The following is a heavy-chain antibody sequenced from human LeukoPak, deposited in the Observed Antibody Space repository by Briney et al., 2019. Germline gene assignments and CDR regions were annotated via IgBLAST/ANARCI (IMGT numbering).Heavy chain of an antibody. CDR1: GYTFTSYD. D-gene: IGHD3-10*01. CDR3: ARGRVRGVITYNWFDP. CDR2: MNPNSGNT. J-gene: IGHJ5*02. Sequence: GASVKVSCKASGYTFTSYDINWVRQATGQGLDWMGWMNPNSGNTGYAQKFQGRVTMTRNTSISTAYMELSSLRSEDTAVYYCARGRVRGVITYNWFDPWGQGTLVTVSS. V-gene: IGHV1-8*01.